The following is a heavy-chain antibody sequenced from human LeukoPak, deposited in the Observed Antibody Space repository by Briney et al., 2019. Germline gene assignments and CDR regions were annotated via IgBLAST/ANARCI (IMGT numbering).Heavy chain of an antibody. CDR2: IEQHGSEK. CDR3: ARDRDYYAIDY. J-gene: IGHJ4*02. V-gene: IGHV3-7*01. D-gene: IGHD3-22*01. Sequence: GGSLRLSCAASGFIFSSYWMGWVRQAPGKGLVWVANIEQHGSEKNYVDSVKGRFTISRNNAKNSLYLQMNSLRAEDTAVYYCARDRDYYAIDYWGQGTLVTVSS. CDR1: GFIFSSYW.